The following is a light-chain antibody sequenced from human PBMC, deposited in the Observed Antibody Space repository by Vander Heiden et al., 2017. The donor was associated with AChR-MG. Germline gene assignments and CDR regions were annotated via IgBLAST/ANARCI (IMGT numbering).Light chain of an antibody. Sequence: EIVLTQSPGTLSLSAGERATLSCRDSQSVGNNHLAWYQQKPGQAPRLLIFGASSRATGIPDRFSGSGSGTDFTLTISGLEPEDFAVYYCQQYSGSTRTFGQGTKVEIK. CDR2: GAS. CDR1: QSVGNNH. J-gene: IGKJ1*01. V-gene: IGKV3-20*01. CDR3: QQYSGSTRT.